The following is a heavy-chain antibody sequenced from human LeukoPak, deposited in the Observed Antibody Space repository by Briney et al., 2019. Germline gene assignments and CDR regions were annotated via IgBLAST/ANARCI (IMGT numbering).Heavy chain of an antibody. CDR1: GGTFSSYA. J-gene: IGHJ3*02. CDR3: ARSYDCGGDCFEAFDI. CDR2: IIPIFGTA. Sequence: SVKVSCKASGGTFSSYAISWVRQAPGQGLEWMGGIIPIFGTANYAQKFQGRVTITADKSTSTAYMELSSLRSEDTAVYFCARSYDCGGDCFEAFDIWGQGTMVTVSS. V-gene: IGHV1-69*06. D-gene: IGHD2-21*02.